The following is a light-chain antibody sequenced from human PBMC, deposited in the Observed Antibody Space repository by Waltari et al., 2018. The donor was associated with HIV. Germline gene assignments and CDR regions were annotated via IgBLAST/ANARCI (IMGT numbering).Light chain of an antibody. CDR3: NSRDSSGNHVV. V-gene: IGLV3-19*01. J-gene: IGLJ2*01. CDR1: SLRIYY. Sequence: SSELTQDPAVSVALGQTVRITCQGDSLRIYYASRYQQKPGQAPVLVIYGKNHRPSGIPDRFSDSRSGNTASLTITGAQAEDEADYYCNSRDSSGNHVVFGGGTRLTVL. CDR2: GKN.